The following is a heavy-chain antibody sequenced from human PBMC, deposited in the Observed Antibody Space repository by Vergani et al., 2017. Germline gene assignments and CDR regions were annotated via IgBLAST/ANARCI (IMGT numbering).Heavy chain of an antibody. Sequence: EVQLVESGGGLVKPGGSLRLSCAASGFTFSDHYMDWVRQAPGKGLEWVGRTRNKAHSYTTEYAASVKGRFTISRDDSKNSLYLQMNSLKTEDTAVYYCARDFWSGYSDVWGQGTTVTVSS. CDR1: GFTFSDHY. J-gene: IGHJ6*02. CDR2: TRNKAHSYTT. D-gene: IGHD3-3*01. CDR3: ARDFWSGYSDV. V-gene: IGHV3-72*01.